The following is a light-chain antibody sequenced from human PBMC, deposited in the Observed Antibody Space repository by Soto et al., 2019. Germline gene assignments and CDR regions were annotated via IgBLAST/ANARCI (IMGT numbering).Light chain of an antibody. CDR1: SSDVGGYTY. CDR2: GVS. Sequence: QSVLTQPASVSGSPGQSITISCAGTSSDVGGYTYVSWYQQHPGKAPKLLIFGVSDRPSGVSHRFSGSKSGNTASLTISGFQADDEADYPCSSYTSSKTFVFGTGIKVTVL. CDR3: SSYTSSKTFV. V-gene: IGLV2-14*01. J-gene: IGLJ1*01.